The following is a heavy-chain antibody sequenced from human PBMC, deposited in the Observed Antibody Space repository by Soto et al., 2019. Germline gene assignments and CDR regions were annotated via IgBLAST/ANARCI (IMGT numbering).Heavy chain of an antibody. Sequence: SETLSLTCAVSGGSISSGGYSWSWIRQPPGKGLEWIGYIYHSGSTYYNPSLKSRVTISVDRSKNQFSLKLSSVTAADTAVYYCARVAFGAFDYWGQGTLVTVSS. CDR1: GGSISSGGYS. V-gene: IGHV4-30-2*01. D-gene: IGHD3-10*01. J-gene: IGHJ4*02. CDR2: IYHSGST. CDR3: ARVAFGAFDY.